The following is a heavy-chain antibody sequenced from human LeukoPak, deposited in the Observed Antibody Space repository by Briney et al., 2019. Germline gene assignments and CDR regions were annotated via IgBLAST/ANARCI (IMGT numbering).Heavy chain of an antibody. D-gene: IGHD6-19*01. CDR2: INPNSGGT. Sequence: GASVKVSCKASGYTFTGYYMHWVRQAPGQGLEWMGWINPNSGGTNYALKFQGRVTMTRDTSISTAYMELSRLRSDDTAVYYCARDRPIAVAGDYYYYYGMDVWGQGTTVTVSS. J-gene: IGHJ6*02. V-gene: IGHV1-2*02. CDR1: GYTFTGYY. CDR3: ARDRPIAVAGDYYYYYGMDV.